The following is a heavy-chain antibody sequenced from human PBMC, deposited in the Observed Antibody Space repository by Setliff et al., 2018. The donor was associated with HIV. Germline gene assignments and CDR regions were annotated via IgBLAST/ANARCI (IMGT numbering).Heavy chain of an antibody. CDR1: GGSIRSHY. CDR2: IYFSGST. V-gene: IGHV4-59*11. J-gene: IGHJ3*02. Sequence: PSETLSLTCTVSGGSIRSHYWSWIRQPPGKGLEWIGYIYFSGSTNYNPSLKSRVTISLDTSMTRFSLSLNSVTAADTAVYYCARVPFGDFWRGSSFDIWGQGTTVPSPQ. D-gene: IGHD3-3*01. CDR3: ARVPFGDFWRGSSFDI.